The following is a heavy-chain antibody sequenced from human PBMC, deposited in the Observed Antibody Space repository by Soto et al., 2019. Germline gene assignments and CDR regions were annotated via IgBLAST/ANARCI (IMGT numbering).Heavy chain of an antibody. Sequence: EVQLLESGGGLVQPGGSLRLSCAASGFTFSSYGMSWVRQAPGKGLEWVSAISGSGGSTYYADSVKGRFTITRDNSKNTLYLQMNRLRAEDTDVHSGAKFSRRFVEWLKVLNFDYWGQGTLVNVAS. CDR1: GFTFSSYG. J-gene: IGHJ4*02. CDR2: ISGSGGST. CDR3: AKFSRRFVEWLKVLNFDY. D-gene: IGHD3-3*01. V-gene: IGHV3-23*01.